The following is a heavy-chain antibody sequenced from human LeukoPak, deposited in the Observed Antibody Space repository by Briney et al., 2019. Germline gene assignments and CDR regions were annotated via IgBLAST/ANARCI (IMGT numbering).Heavy chain of an antibody. J-gene: IGHJ5*02. CDR3: ARRNDYSNYVGWFDP. V-gene: IGHV4-31*03. Sequence: PSQTLSLTCTVSGGSISSGGYNWSWIRQHPGKGLEWIGYIYYSGSTYYNPSLKSRVTISVDTSKNQFSLKLSSATAADTAVYYCARRNDYSNYVGWFDPWGQGTLVTVSS. CDR1: GGSISSGGYN. CDR2: IYYSGST. D-gene: IGHD4-11*01.